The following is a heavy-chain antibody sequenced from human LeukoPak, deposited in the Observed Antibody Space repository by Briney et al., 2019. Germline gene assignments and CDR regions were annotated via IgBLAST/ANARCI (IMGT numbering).Heavy chain of an antibody. CDR2: IYYSGST. CDR3: ARNWGAAGWSNYYGMDV. J-gene: IGHJ6*02. CDR1: GGSMNNRDYY. D-gene: IGHD7-27*01. Sequence: SETLSLTCSVSGGSMNNRDYYWSWIRQPPGKGLEWLGYIYYSGSTYYNPSLKSRITIPEDTPKNQFSLKLKSVTAADTAVYFCARNWGAAGWSNYYGMDVWGQGTTVIVSS. V-gene: IGHV4-30-4*01.